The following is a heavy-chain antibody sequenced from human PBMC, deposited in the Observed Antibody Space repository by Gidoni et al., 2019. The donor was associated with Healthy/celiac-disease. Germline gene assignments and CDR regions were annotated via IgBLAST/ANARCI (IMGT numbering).Heavy chain of an antibody. D-gene: IGHD2-15*01. J-gene: IGHJ6*02. CDR1: GFTFSSYG. CDR3: AKDGVVTVVNAPYYYYGMYV. Sequence: QVQLVESVGGVVQPGRSLRLSCAASGFTFSSYGMLWVRQAPCKGLEWMAVISYDGSNKYYADSVTGRFTISRENSKNTLYLQMNSLRAEDTAVYYCAKDGVVTVVNAPYYYYGMYVWGQGTTVTVSS. CDR2: ISYDGSNK. V-gene: IGHV3-30*18.